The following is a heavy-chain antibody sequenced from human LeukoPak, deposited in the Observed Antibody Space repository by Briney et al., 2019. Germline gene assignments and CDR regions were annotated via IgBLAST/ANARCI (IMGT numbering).Heavy chain of an antibody. CDR3: ARRLPTETVTASGTFDY. J-gene: IGHJ4*02. V-gene: IGHV4-59*08. CDR2: IHYSGSS. Sequence: SETLSLTCSVSGDDVSSFYWNWIRQSPGRGLEWIGNIHYSGSSIYNPSLRSRITMSIDTSKRQFFLKLTSVTAADTAVYYCARRLPTETVTASGTFDYWGQGTLVTVSS. D-gene: IGHD4-4*01. CDR1: GDDVSSFY.